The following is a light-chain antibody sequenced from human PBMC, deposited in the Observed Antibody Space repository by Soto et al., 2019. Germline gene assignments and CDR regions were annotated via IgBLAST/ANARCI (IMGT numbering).Light chain of an antibody. CDR3: QQYGTSPWT. CDR2: AAS. J-gene: IGKJ1*01. CDR1: QSVSSNY. Sequence: EIVLTQSPGTLSVSPGERATLSCRASQSVSSNYVAWYQQKPGQAPRLLIYAASGRATGIPDRFSGSGSGTDFTLTISRLEPEDFGVYHCQQYGTSPWTFGQGPKVEIK. V-gene: IGKV3-20*01.